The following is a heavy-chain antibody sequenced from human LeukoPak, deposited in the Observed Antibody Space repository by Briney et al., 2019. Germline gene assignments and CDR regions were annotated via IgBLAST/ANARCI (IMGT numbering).Heavy chain of an antibody. D-gene: IGHD3-22*01. J-gene: IGHJ5*02. V-gene: IGHV4-30-2*01. CDR2: IYHSGST. Sequence: SETLSLTCTVSGGSISSGGYYWSWIRQPPGKGLEWIGYIYHSGSTYYNPSLKSRVTISVDRSKNQFSLKLSSVTAADTAVYYCARNYDSWFDPWGQGTLVTVSS. CDR1: GGSISSGGYY. CDR3: ARNYDSWFDP.